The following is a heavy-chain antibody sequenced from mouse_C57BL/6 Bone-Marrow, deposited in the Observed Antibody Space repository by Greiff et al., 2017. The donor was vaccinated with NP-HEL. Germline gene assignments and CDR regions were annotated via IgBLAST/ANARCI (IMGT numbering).Heavy chain of an antibody. V-gene: IGHV5-12*01. CDR1: GFTFSDYY. D-gene: IGHD1-1*01. Sequence: EVQGVESGGGLVQPGGSLKLSCAASGFTFSDYYMYWVRQTPEKRLEWVAYISNGGGSTYYPDTVKGRFTISRDNAKNTLYLQMSRLKSEDTAMYYCARHRYYGSSPYFDVWGTGTTVTVSS. CDR2: ISNGGGST. J-gene: IGHJ1*03. CDR3: ARHRYYGSSPYFDV.